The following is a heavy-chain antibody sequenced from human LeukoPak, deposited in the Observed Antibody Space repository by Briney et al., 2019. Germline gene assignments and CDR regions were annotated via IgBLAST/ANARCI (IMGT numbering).Heavy chain of an antibody. Sequence: PGGSLRLSCAASGFTFSSYDMSWVRQAPGRGLEWVSAIGGGGTPYYADSVKGRFTISRDNSENTLYLQMNSLRAEDTAVYYCAKDDHGGSGWRDYFDQWGQGTLVTVSS. J-gene: IGHJ4*02. D-gene: IGHD6-19*01. CDR3: AKDDHGGSGWRDYFDQ. V-gene: IGHV3-23*01. CDR1: GFTFSSYD. CDR2: IGGGGTP.